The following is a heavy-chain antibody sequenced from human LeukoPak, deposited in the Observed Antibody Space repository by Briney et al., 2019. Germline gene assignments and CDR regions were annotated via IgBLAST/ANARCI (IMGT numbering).Heavy chain of an antibody. V-gene: IGHV3-23*01. CDR1: GFTFTSYA. Sequence: GGSLRLSCAASGFTFTSYAMNWVRQAPGKGLEWVSTISGSGSSTYYVDSVKGRFTISRDNSKNTLYLQMNSLRAEDTAVYYCANGDYGDYFDYWGQGTLVTVSS. J-gene: IGHJ4*02. CDR2: ISGSGSST. D-gene: IGHD4-17*01. CDR3: ANGDYGDYFDY.